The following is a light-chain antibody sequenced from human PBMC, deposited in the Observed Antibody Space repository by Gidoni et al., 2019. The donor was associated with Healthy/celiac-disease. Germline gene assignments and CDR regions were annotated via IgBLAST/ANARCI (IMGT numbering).Light chain of an antibody. CDR2: GAS. CDR3: QQYNNWPTWT. CDR1: QSVSSN. V-gene: IGKV3-15*01. J-gene: IGKJ1*01. Sequence: ELVMTQSPATLSVSPGERATLSCRASQSVSSNLAWYQQKPGQAPRLLIYGASTRATGIPARFSGSGSGTEFTLTISSLQSEDFAVYYCQQYNNWPTWTFGQXTKVEIK.